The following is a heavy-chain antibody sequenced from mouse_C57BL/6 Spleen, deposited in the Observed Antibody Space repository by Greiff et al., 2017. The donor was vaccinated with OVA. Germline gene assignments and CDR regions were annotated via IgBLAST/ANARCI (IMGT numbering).Heavy chain of an antibody. V-gene: IGHV2-2*01. CDR1: GFSLTSYG. Sequence: VMLVESGPGLVQPSQSLSITCTVSGFSLTSYGVHWVRQSPGKGLEWLGVIWSGGSTDYNAAFISRLSISKDNSKSQVFFKMNSLQADDTAIYYCARNDYDGRYAYWGQGTLVTVSA. CDR2: IWSGGST. J-gene: IGHJ3*01. D-gene: IGHD2-4*01. CDR3: ARNDYDGRYAY.